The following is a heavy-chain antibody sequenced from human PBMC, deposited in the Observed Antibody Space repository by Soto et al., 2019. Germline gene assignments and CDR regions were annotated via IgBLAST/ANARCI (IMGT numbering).Heavy chain of an antibody. CDR1: GYTLMNYG. J-gene: IGHJ4*02. D-gene: IGHD5-12*01. V-gene: IGHV1-18*01. CDR3: ARETGYSGYLPGDH. CDR2: ISAYNGNT. Sequence: GASVKVYCKASGYTLMNYGISWLRQAPGQGLEWMGWISAYNGNTNYAQKLQGRVTMTTDTSTTTAYMELRSLRSDDTAVYYCARETGYSGYLPGDHWGQGTLVTVSS.